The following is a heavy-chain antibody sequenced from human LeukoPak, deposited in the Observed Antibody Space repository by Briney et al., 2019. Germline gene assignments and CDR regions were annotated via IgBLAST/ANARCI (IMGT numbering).Heavy chain of an antibody. V-gene: IGHV3-48*01. J-gene: IGHJ6*03. D-gene: IGHD3-3*01. CDR2: ISSSSSTI. Sequence: GGSLRLSCAASGFTFSSYSMNWVRQAPGKGLEWVSYISSSSSTIYYADSVKGRFTISRDNAKNSLYLQMNSLRAEDTAVYYCARGKLRLHMDVWGKGTTVTVSS. CDR3: ARGKLRLHMDV. CDR1: GFTFSSYS.